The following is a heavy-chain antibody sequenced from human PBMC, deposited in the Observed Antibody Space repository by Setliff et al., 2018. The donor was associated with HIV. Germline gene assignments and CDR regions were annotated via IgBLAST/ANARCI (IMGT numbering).Heavy chain of an antibody. D-gene: IGHD3-9*01. CDR3: AKTIKNRWGYDILTGSGMDV. CDR1: GFTFSSSA. Sequence: GGSVRLSCAASGFTFSSSAMNWVRQAPGKGLEWVPGISGGGGSTYYADSVRGRFTISRDNSKNTLYLQMNSLRAEDTAVYYCAKTIKNRWGYDILTGSGMDVWGQGTTVTVSS. CDR2: ISGGGGST. J-gene: IGHJ6*02. V-gene: IGHV3-23*01.